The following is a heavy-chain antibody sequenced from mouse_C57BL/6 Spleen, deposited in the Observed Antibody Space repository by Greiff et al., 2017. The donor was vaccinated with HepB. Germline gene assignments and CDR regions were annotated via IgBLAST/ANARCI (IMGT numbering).Heavy chain of an antibody. Sequence: QVQLKESGAELARPGASVKMSCKASGYTFTSYTMHWVKQRPGQGLEWIGYINPSSGYTKYNQKFKDKATLTADKSSSTAYMQLSSLTSEDSAVYYCARWGWAQYGGFAYWGQGTLVTVSA. CDR3: ARWGWAQYGGFAY. CDR2: INPSSGYT. V-gene: IGHV1-4*01. D-gene: IGHD1-1*01. J-gene: IGHJ3*01. CDR1: GYTFTSYT.